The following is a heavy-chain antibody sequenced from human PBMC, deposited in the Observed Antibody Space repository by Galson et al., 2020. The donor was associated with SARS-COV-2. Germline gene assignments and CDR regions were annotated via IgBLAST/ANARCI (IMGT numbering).Heavy chain of an antibody. CDR3: ARCFREGPYYYYGMDV. D-gene: IGHD3-10*01. CDR1: GFTFSSYE. V-gene: IGHV3-48*03. CDR2: ISSSGSTI. Sequence: GGSLRLSCAASGFTFSSYEMNWVRQAPGKGLEWVSYISSSGSTIYYADSVKGRFTISRDNAKNSLYLQMNSLRAEDTAVYYCARCFREGPYYYYGMDVWGQGTTVTVSS. J-gene: IGHJ6*02.